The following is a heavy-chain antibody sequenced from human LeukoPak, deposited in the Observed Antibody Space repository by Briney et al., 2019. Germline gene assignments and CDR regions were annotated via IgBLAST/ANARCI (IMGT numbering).Heavy chain of an antibody. J-gene: IGHJ4*02. V-gene: IGHV1-69*13. D-gene: IGHD6-13*01. Sequence: SVKVSYKASGGTFSSYAISWVRQAPGQGLEWMGGIIPIFGTANYAQKFQGRVTITADESTSTAYMELSSLRSEDTAVYYCAVIAAAGTRDYWGQGTLVTVSS. CDR2: IIPIFGTA. CDR1: GGTFSSYA. CDR3: AVIAAAGTRDY.